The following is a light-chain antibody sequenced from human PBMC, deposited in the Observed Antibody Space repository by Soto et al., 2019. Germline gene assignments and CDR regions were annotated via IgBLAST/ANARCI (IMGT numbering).Light chain of an antibody. V-gene: IGLV2-8*01. Sequence: QSALTQPPSASGSPGQSVTISCTGTSSDVGGYKFVSWYQQHPGKAPKLIIYEVSQRPSGVPDRFSASKSGDTASLTVSGLRAEDEADYYCSSYTTSNTWLFGGGTKLTVL. CDR1: SSDVGGYKF. J-gene: IGLJ3*02. CDR3: SSYTTSNTWL. CDR2: EVS.